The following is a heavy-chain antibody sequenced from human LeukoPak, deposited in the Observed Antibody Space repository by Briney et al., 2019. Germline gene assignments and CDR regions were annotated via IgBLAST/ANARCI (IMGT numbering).Heavy chain of an antibody. V-gene: IGHV3-48*03. CDR2: ISSSGSTI. CDR1: GFTFSSYE. D-gene: IGHD6-13*01. CDR3: ARHSSTWYSAFDI. Sequence: PGGSLRLSCAASGFTFSSYEMNWVRQAPGKGLEWVSYISSSGSTIYYADSVKGRFTISRGNAKNSLYLQMNSLRAEDTAVYYCARHSSTWYSAFDIWGQGTMVTVSS. J-gene: IGHJ3*02.